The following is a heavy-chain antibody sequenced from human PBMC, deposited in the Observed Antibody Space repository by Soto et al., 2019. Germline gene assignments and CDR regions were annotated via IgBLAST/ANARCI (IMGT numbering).Heavy chain of an antibody. Sequence: GASVKVSCKASGYTFTSYAIHWVRQAPGQGLEWMGWINPNSGGTNYAQKFQGWVTMTRDTSISTAYMELSRLRSDDTAVYYCARAERRSGFDPWGQGTLVTVSS. CDR1: GYTFTSYA. CDR3: ARAERRSGFDP. D-gene: IGHD1-1*01. CDR2: INPNSGGT. V-gene: IGHV1-2*04. J-gene: IGHJ5*02.